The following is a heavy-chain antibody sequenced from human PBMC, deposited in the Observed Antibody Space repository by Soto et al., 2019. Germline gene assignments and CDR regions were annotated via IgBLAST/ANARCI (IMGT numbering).Heavy chain of an antibody. Sequence: EMQLVESGGRLVQPGGSLRLSCAASGFIFSDQYMDWVRQAPGKGLEWVGRIRKKVNSYTTEYAASVKGGFTVSRDDSKNSLYLQMNSLKTEDTAIYYCARDLGGAPYVDLWGRGTLVTVSS. V-gene: IGHV3-72*01. CDR2: IRKKVNSYTT. CDR3: ARDLGGAPYVDL. D-gene: IGHD3-16*01. J-gene: IGHJ2*01. CDR1: GFIFSDQY.